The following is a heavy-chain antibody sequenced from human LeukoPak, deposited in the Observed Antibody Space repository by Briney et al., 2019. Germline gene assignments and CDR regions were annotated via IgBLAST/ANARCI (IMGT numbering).Heavy chain of an antibody. CDR2: ISWNSGGI. V-gene: IGHV3-9*01. CDR1: GLTFDDYA. J-gene: IGHJ6*03. CDR3: AKAHSSYYYYYMDV. Sequence: SLRLSCAASGLTFDDYAMHWVRQAPGKGLEWVSGISWNSGGIGYADSVKGRFTISRDNAKNSLYLQMNSLRAEDTALYYCAKAHSSYYYYYMDVWGKGTTVTISS.